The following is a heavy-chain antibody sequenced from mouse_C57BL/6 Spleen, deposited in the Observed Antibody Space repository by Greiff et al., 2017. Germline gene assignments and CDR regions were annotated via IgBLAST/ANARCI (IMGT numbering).Heavy chain of an antibody. J-gene: IGHJ4*01. CDR2: INPSTGGT. D-gene: IGHD2-2*01. Sequence: VQLKQSGPELVKPGASVKISCKASGYSFTGYYMNWVKQSPEKSLEWIGEINPSTGGTTYNQKFKAKATLTVDKSSSTAYMQLKSLTSEDSAVYYCARGGYLPRDYAMDYWGQGTSVTVSS. V-gene: IGHV1-42*01. CDR1: GYSFTGYY. CDR3: ARGGYLPRDYAMDY.